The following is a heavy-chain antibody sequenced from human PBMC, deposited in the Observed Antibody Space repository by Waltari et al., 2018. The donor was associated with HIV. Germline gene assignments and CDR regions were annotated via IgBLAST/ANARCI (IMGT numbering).Heavy chain of an antibody. V-gene: IGHV5-51*01. J-gene: IGHJ6*02. CDR2: IYPVDSDT. D-gene: IGHD2-2*01. CDR3: ARLGYCSSARCHSGYYYSYGMGV. CDR1: GYNFTTYW. Sequence: EVQLVQSGAEVKKPGESLKISCKGSGYNFTTYWIGWVRQMPGKGLEWMGIIYPVDSDTRYSPAFRGQVTISADKSMSTAYLQWSSLQASDTAIYYCARLGYCSSARCHSGYYYSYGMGVWGQGTTVTVSS.